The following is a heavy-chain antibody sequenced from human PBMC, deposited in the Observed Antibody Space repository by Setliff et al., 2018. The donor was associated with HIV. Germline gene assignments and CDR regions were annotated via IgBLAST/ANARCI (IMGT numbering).Heavy chain of an antibody. J-gene: IGHJ4*02. CDR2: IYTSGST. CDR3: ARSPRIGMAGEFEY. CDR1: GGSISSYY. Sequence: SETLSLTCTVSGGSISSYYWSWIRQPPGKGLEWIGYIYTSGSTNYNPSLKSRVTISVDTSKNQFSLKLSSVTAADTAVYYCARSPRIGMAGEFEYWGQGTLVTVSS. V-gene: IGHV4-4*09. D-gene: IGHD6-19*01.